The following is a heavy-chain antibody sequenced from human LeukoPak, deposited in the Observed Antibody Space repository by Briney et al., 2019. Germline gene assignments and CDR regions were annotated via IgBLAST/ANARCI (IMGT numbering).Heavy chain of an antibody. J-gene: IGHJ4*02. D-gene: IGHD3-10*01. Sequence: PSETLSLTCTVSGGSISSSSYYWGWIRQPPGKGLEWIGSIYYSGSTYYNPSLKSRVTISVDTSKNQFSLKLSSVTAADTAVYYCARLTYGSGGNRDKSLLDYWGQGTLVTVSS. V-gene: IGHV4-39*01. CDR1: GGSISSSSYY. CDR3: ARLTYGSGGNRDKSLLDY. CDR2: IYYSGST.